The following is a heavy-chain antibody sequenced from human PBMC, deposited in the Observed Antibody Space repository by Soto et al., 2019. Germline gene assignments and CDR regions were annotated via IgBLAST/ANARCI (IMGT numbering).Heavy chain of an antibody. V-gene: IGHV3-23*01. CDR1: AFTFNSDG. CDR2: ISASGGSR. J-gene: IGHJ6*02. D-gene: IGHD4-4*01. Sequence: PGGSLRLSCTVSAFTFNSDGMSWVRQAPGKGLEWVSAISASGGSRYYADSVKGRFTISRDNSKNTVFLQMNSLRDEDTAVYYCVKPPVITASYYYYDMDVWGQGTTVTVSS. CDR3: VKPPVITASYYYYDMDV.